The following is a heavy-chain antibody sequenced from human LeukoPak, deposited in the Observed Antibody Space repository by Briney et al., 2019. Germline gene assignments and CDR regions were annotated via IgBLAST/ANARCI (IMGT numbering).Heavy chain of an antibody. Sequence: PGGSLRLSCAASGFTFSSFDMHWVRQPTGQGLEWVSTIGTASDTYYPGSVKGRFSISRDMSNNTVYLQMNSLRADDTAIYYCAKDGEGRYFDWSEYYFGSWGQGTLVTVSS. D-gene: IGHD3-9*01. CDR1: GFTFSSFD. J-gene: IGHJ4*02. CDR3: AKDGEGRYFDWSEYYFGS. CDR2: IGTASDT. V-gene: IGHV3-13*01.